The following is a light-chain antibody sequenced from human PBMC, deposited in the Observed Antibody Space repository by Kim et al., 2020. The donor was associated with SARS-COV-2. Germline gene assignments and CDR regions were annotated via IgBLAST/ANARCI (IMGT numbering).Light chain of an antibody. V-gene: IGLV2-14*01. CDR3: SSYTSSSTSVV. CDR2: DVS. CDR1: SSDVGGYKY. J-gene: IGLJ2*01. Sequence: QSALTQPASVSGSPGQSITISCTGTSSDVGGYKYVSWYQQHPGKAPKLMIYDVSKRPSGVSNRFSGSKSGNTASLTISGLQAEDEADYYCSSYTSSSTSVVFGGGTQLTVL.